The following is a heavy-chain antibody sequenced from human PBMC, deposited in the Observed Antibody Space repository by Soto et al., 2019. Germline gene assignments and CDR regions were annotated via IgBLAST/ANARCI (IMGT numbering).Heavy chain of an antibody. V-gene: IGHV3-30*04. D-gene: IGHD6-13*01. CDR3: ARERAIAATGLFYY. CDR2: TSYDGKNK. J-gene: IGHJ4*02. Sequence: QVQLVESGGGVVQPGGSLRLSCAASGFTFSNFAMHWVRQAPGKGLEWVAVTSYDGKNKDYADSVKGRFTISRDNSKKTLFLQMNSLRPEDTAVCYCARERAIAATGLFYYWGQGTLVTVSS. CDR1: GFTFSNFA.